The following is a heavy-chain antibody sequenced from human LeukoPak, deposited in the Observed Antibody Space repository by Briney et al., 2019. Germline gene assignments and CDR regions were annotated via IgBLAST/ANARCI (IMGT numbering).Heavy chain of an antibody. D-gene: IGHD3-22*01. CDR2: IWYDGSNK. Sequence: GRSLRLSCAASGFTFSSYGMQWVRQAPGNGLEGVAVIWYDGSNKYYEDSVKGRSTIYRDNSKNALYLQMNSLSAEYTAVYYSARDPSRSGYFRYMDVWDKGTTVTVSS. V-gene: IGHV3-33*01. CDR1: GFTFSSYG. J-gene: IGHJ6*03. CDR3: ARDPSRSGYFRYMDV.